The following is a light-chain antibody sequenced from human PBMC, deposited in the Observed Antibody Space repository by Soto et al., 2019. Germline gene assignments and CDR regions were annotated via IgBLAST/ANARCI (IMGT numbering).Light chain of an antibody. J-gene: IGKJ4*01. V-gene: IGKV3-20*01. CDR3: QQYGSSPLT. CDR2: GAS. Sequence: EMAMTQSPATLSVSPGERATLSRRASQSVTINLAWYQQKPGQAPRLLIYGASSRATGIPDRFSGSGSGTDFTLTISTLEPEDFAVYYCQQYGSSPLTFGGGTKVDIK. CDR1: QSVTIN.